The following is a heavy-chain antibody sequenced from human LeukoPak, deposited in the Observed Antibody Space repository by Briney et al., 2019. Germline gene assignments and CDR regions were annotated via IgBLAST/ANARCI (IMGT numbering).Heavy chain of an antibody. CDR2: IYYSGST. CDR1: GGSISSGGYY. D-gene: IGHD3-3*01. Sequence: PSQTLSLTCTVSGGSISSGGYYWSWVRQHRGKGLEWIGYIYYSGSTYYNPSLKSRVTISVDTSKNQFSLKLSSVTAADTAVYYCACSYYDFWSGTHWGQGTLVTVS. V-gene: IGHV4-31*03. CDR3: ACSYYDFWSGTH. J-gene: IGHJ4*02.